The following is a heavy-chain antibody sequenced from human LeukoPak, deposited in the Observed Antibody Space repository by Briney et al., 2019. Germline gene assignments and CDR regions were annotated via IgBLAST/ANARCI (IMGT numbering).Heavy chain of an antibody. J-gene: IGHJ4*02. V-gene: IGHV1-69*05. D-gene: IGHD1-26*01. CDR2: IIPIFGAA. CDR3: ARGFSLVGATLDY. CDR1: GGTFSSYA. Sequence: SVKVSCKASGGTFSSYAISWVRQAPGQGLEWMGGIIPIFGAANYAQKFQGRVTITTDESTSTAYMELSSLRSEDTAVYYCARGFSLVGATLDYWGQGTLVTVSS.